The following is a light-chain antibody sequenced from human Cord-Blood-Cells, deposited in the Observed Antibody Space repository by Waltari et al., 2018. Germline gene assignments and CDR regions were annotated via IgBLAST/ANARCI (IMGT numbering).Light chain of an antibody. Sequence: QSALTQPASVSGSPGQSITISCTGTSSDVGGYHYVSWYQQHPGKAPKLMIYDVSKRSSGVSNRFSGSKSGNTASLTISGLQAEDEADYYCSSYTSSSTFGVFGGGTKLTVL. CDR3: SSYTSSSTFGV. CDR2: DVS. J-gene: IGLJ2*01. CDR1: SSDVGGYHY. V-gene: IGLV2-14*01.